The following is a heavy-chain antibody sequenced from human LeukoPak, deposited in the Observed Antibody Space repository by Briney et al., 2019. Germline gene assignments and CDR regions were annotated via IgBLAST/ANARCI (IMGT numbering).Heavy chain of an antibody. D-gene: IGHD3-9*01. CDR3: AREYYDILTGWAGMDV. CDR2: IYYSGST. CDR1: GGSISSYY. V-gene: IGHV4-59*01. J-gene: IGHJ6*04. Sequence: SETLSLTCTISGGSISSYYWSWIRQPPGKGLEWIGYIYYSGSTNYNPSLKSRVTISVDTSKNQFSLKLGSVTAADTAVYYCAREYYDILTGWAGMDVWGKGTTVTVSS.